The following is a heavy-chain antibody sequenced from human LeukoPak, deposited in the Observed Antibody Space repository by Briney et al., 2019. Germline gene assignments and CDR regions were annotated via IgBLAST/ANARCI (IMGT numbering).Heavy chain of an antibody. CDR3: ARDLPGSLDY. CDR2: INHSGST. CDR1: GGSFSGYY. V-gene: IGHV4-34*01. Sequence: PSETLSLTCAVYGGSFSGYYWSWIRQPPGKGLEWIGEINHSGSTNYNPSLKSRVTISVDTSKNQFSLKLSSVTAADTAVYYCARDLPGSLDYWGQGTLVTVSS. J-gene: IGHJ4*02.